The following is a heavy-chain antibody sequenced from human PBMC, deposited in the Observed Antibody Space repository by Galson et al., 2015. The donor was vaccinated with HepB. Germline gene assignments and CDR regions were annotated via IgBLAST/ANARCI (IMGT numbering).Heavy chain of an antibody. CDR3: ARDLDYGGSQYYFGY. V-gene: IGHV3-66*01. CDR2: IYSGGSR. CDR1: GFNVSSSY. Sequence: SLRLSCAASGFNVSSSYMSWVRQAPGKGLEWVSIIYSGGSRYYADSVEDRFTISRDISKNTLYLQMNSLRAEDTAVYYCARDLDYGGSQYYFGYWGQGTLVTVSS. D-gene: IGHD4-23*01. J-gene: IGHJ4*02.